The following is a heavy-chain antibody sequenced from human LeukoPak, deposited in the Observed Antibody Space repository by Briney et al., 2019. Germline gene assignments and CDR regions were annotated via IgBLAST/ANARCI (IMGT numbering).Heavy chain of an antibody. V-gene: IGHV4-39*01. CDR2: IDFRGST. D-gene: IGHD4-11*01. J-gene: IGHJ6*03. CDR1: GGSISSSSYY. Sequence: SETLSLTSTVSGGSISSSSYYSGWIRQPPGKGLEWLGRIDFRGSTSSNPSLKSRVTISVATSRNQFSLKLTSLTAADTAVYYCARLDYSDYYYYYYMDVWGKGTTVTVSS. CDR3: ARLDYSDYYYYYYMDV.